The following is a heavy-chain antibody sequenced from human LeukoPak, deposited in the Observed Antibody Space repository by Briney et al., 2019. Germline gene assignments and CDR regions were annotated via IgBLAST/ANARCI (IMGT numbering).Heavy chain of an antibody. CDR3: ARILNLDWLLPKSFDY. CDR2: ISWNSGSI. V-gene: IGHV3-9*01. CDR1: GFTFDDYA. J-gene: IGHJ4*02. Sequence: SGGSLRLSCAASGFTFDDYAMHWVRQAPGKGLEWVSGISWNSGSIGYADSVKGRFTISRDNAKNSLYLQMNSLRAEDTAVYYCARILNLDWLLPKSFDYWGQGTLVTVSS. D-gene: IGHD3-9*01.